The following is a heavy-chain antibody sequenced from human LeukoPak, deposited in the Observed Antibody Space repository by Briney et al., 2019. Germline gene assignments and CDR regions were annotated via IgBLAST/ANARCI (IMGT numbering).Heavy chain of an antibody. J-gene: IGHJ4*02. CDR1: GGSISSYY. Sequence: SETLSLTCIVSGGSISSYYWSGIRQPPGKGLEWIGYIYNSGSTNYNPSLKSRVTISVDTSKNQFSLKLSSVTAADTAVYYCARDSGGYSGGLNYWGQGTLVTVSS. CDR3: ARDSGGYSGGLNY. CDR2: IYNSGST. D-gene: IGHD4-23*01. V-gene: IGHV4-59*01.